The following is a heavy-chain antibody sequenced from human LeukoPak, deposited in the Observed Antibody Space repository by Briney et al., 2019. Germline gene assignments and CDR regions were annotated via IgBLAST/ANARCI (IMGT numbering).Heavy chain of an antibody. J-gene: IGHJ6*03. D-gene: IGHD3-22*01. V-gene: IGHV4-34*01. CDR2: IKHSGST. CDR3: ARGRGSSGYYYRYMDV. Sequence: SETLSLTSAVYGGSFRGYYWSWIRQPPGKGLEWIGEIKHSGSTTYNPSLKSRVAISVDTSKNQFSMKLSSVTAADTAVYYCARGRGSSGYYYRYMDVWGKGTTVTVSS. CDR1: GGSFRGYY.